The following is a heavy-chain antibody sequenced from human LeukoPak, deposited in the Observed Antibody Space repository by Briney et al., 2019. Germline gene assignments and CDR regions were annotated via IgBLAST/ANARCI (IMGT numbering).Heavy chain of an antibody. CDR3: AKENHGIVGATTLIDY. V-gene: IGHV3-23*01. CDR1: GFTFSSYA. CDR2: SASGGNT. D-gene: IGHD1-26*01. J-gene: IGHJ4*02. Sequence: PGGSPRLSCAASGFTFSSYAVSWVRQAPGKGLEWVSVSASGGNTYYADSVKGRFTISRDNSKNTLYLQMNSLRAEDTAVYYCAKENHGIVGATTLIDYWGQGTLVTVSS.